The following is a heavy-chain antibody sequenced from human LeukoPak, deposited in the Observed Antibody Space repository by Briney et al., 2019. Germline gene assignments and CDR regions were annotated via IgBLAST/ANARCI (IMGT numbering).Heavy chain of an antibody. D-gene: IGHD3-22*01. CDR1: GFTFSSYA. J-gene: IGHJ4*02. CDR3: ARDKYYDSSGYYYFDY. CDR2: ISYDGSNK. V-gene: IGHV3-30-3*01. Sequence: GGSLRLSCAASGFTFSSYAMHWVRQAPGKGLEWVAVISYDGSNKYYADSVKGRFTISRDNSKNTLYLQMNSLRAEDTAVYYCARDKYYDSSGYYYFDYWGQGTLVTDSS.